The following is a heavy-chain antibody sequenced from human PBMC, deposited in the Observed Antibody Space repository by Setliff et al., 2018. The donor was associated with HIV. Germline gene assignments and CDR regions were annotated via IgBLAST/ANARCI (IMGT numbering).Heavy chain of an antibody. CDR1: GFTFSNSW. J-gene: IGHJ6*02. CDR2: INTDGSSA. Sequence: PGGLLRLSCAASGFTFSNSWMHWVRQAPGKGLGWVSRINTDGSSATYADSVKGRFTNSRDNAKNTLYLQMNSLRAEDTAVYYCAKDNDYVWGGFSDASKGRYGVDIWGQGTTVTVSS. D-gene: IGHD3-16*01. CDR3: AKDNDYVWGGFSDASKGRYGVDI. V-gene: IGHV3-74*03.